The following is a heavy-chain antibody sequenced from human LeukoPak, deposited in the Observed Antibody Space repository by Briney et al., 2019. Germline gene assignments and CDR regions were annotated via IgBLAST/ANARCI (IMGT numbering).Heavy chain of an antibody. J-gene: IGHJ6*02. CDR1: GYTFTSYG. V-gene: IGHV1-18*01. Sequence: GASVKVSCKASGYTFTSYGISWVRQAPGQGLEWMGWISAYNGNTNYAQKLQGRVTMTTDTSTSTAYMELRSLRSDDTAVYYCARDQRGYDFWSGYSGGGMDVWGQGTTVTVSS. CDR3: ARDQRGYDFWSGYSGGGMDV. D-gene: IGHD3-3*01. CDR2: ISAYNGNT.